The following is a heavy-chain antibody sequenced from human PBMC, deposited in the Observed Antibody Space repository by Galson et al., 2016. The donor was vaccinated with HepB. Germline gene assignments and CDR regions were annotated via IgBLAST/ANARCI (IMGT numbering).Heavy chain of an antibody. Sequence: SLRLSCAASGFTFSNYEMNWVRQAPGKGLEWISYISNSCSTIYYADSVKGRFTISRDILKNSLFLQMNSLRAEDTAVYFCARDERSGYIYPSYYYHGMDVWGQGTVVTVSS. CDR1: GFTFSNYE. J-gene: IGHJ6*02. V-gene: IGHV3-48*03. D-gene: IGHD5-24*01. CDR3: ARDERSGYIYPSYYYHGMDV. CDR2: ISNSCSTI.